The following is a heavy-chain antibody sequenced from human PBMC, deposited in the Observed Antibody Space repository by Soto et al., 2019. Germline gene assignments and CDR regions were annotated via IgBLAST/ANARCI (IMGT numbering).Heavy chain of an antibody. CDR1: GFTFSSYG. J-gene: IGHJ4*01. V-gene: IGHV3-30*18. D-gene: IGHD6-19*01. CDR2: ISYDGSNK. Sequence: QVQLVESGGGVVQPGRSLRLSCAASGFTFSSYGMHWVRQAPGKGLEWVAVISYDGSNKYYADSVKGRFTISRDNSKNTLYLQMNSLRAEHTAVYYCAKGPQWLVLDYWGHETLVTVSS. CDR3: AKGPQWLVLDY.